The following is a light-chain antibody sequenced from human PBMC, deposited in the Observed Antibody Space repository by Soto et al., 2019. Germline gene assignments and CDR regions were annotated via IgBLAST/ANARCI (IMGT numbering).Light chain of an antibody. Sequence: DIQMTQSPSSLSASVGDKITITCRASQNIATYLNCYLQKSGKAPHLLIFCATSLGSGVPSIFSASVSGTDFILTIRSLQPEDFGTSYRHQSYGPLPTFGPGTKVDIK. CDR1: QNIATY. J-gene: IGKJ3*01. V-gene: IGKV1-39*01. CDR3: HQSYGPLPT. CDR2: CAT.